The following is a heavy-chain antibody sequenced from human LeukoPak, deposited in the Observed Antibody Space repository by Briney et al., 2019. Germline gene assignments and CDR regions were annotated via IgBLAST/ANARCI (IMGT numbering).Heavy chain of an antibody. CDR3: ARLGAAASRATIDY. CDR2: IYTSGST. J-gene: IGHJ4*02. D-gene: IGHD6-13*01. V-gene: IGHV4-61*02. Sequence: SETLSLTCTVSGGSISSGSYYWSWIRQPAGKGLEWIGRIYTSGSTSYNPSLKSRVTISVDTSKNQFSLKLSSVTAADTAVYYCARLGAAASRATIDYWGQGTLVTVSS. CDR1: GGSISSGSYY.